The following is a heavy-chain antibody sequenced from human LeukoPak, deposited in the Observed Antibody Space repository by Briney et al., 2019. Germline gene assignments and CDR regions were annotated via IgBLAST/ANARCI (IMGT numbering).Heavy chain of an antibody. V-gene: IGHV4-59*08. CDR2: IHYSGIT. Sequence: PSETLSLTCSVSGGSISSYYWSWIRQPPGKGLEWIGYIHYSGITNYNPSLKSRVTISVGTSKNQFSLNLNSVTVADTAVYYCARHSRGYYYYGMDVWGQGTTVTVSS. CDR3: ARHSRGYYYYGMDV. J-gene: IGHJ6*02. CDR1: GGSISSYY.